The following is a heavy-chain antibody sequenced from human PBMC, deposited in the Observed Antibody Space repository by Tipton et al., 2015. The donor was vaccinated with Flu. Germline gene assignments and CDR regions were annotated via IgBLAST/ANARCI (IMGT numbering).Heavy chain of an antibody. D-gene: IGHD3-10*01. CDR1: GGSLSSFY. Sequence: TLSLTCTVSGGSLSSFYWTWIRQPAGKGLEWIGRIYTSGITKYNPSLKSRVTMSVDTSKNQFSLSLSSVTAADTAVYYCARGSGSGTFVIFDYWGQGTLVADSS. V-gene: IGHV4-4*07. CDR2: IYTSGIT. CDR3: ARGSGSGTFVIFDY. J-gene: IGHJ4*02.